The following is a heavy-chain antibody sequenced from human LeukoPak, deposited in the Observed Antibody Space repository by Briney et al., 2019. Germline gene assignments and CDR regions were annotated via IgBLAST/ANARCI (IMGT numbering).Heavy chain of an antibody. J-gene: IGHJ3*02. CDR3: ARPYSRVSDAFDI. V-gene: IGHV4-34*01. CDR2: INHYGSI. CDR1: GGSFSGYY. D-gene: IGHD2-21*01. Sequence: PSETLSLTCAVYGGSFSGYYWSWIRQPPGKGLEWIGEINHYGSINYNPSLKSRVTISVDTSKNQFSLRLSSVTAADTAVYYCARPYSRVSDAFDIWGQGTMVTVSS.